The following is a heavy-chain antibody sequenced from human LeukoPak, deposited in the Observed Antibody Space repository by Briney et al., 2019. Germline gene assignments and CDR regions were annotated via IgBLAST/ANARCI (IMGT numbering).Heavy chain of an antibody. CDR1: GFTFSSNW. Sequence: PGGSLRLSCAASGFTFSSNWMSWVRQAPGKGLEWVANIKQDGSEKYYVDSVKGRFTISSDNAKNSLFLQMNSLRAEDTAVYYCARVRRYYGSGSSIDYWGQGILVTVSS. D-gene: IGHD3-10*01. J-gene: IGHJ4*02. V-gene: IGHV3-7*05. CDR2: IKQDGSEK. CDR3: ARVRRYYGSGSSIDY.